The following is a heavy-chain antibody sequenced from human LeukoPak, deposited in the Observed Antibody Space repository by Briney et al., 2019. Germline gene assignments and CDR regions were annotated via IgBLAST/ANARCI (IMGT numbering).Heavy chain of an antibody. D-gene: IGHD1/OR15-1a*01. CDR3: ARDSSPREHDY. V-gene: IGHV3-7*03. CDR1: GFTFSSYW. CDR2: IKQDGSEK. Sequence: PEGSLRLSCAASGFTFSSYWMSWVRQAPGKGLEWVANIKQDGSEKYYVDSVKGRFTISRDNAKNSLYLQMNSLRAEDTAVYYCARDSSPREHDYWGQGTLVTVSS. J-gene: IGHJ4*02.